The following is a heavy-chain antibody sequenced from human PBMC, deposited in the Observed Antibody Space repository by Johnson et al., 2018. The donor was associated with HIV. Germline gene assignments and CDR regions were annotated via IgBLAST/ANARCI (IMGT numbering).Heavy chain of an antibody. V-gene: IGHV3-13*01. CDR3: AAGGVPALDI. Sequence: VQLVESGGGLVQPGGSLRLSCAASGFTFGSYDMHWVRQAAGKRLEWVSTIGTTGDTYYPGSVKGRFTISREFARNSLYLQMNSLRAGDTGVYYCAAGGVPALDIWGQGTMVTVTS. D-gene: IGHD2-15*01. J-gene: IGHJ3*02. CDR1: GFTFGSYD. CDR2: IGTTGDT.